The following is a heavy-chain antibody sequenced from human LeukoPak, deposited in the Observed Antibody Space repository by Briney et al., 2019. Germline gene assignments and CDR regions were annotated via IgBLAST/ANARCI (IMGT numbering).Heavy chain of an antibody. J-gene: IGHJ1*01. Sequence: PGGSLRLSCAASGFTLSSYGMHWVRQAPGKGMEWVAVISYDGSNKYYADSVKGRFTISRDNSKNTLYLQMNSLRAEDTAVYYCAKAEGDYGDYLYFQHWGQGTLVTVSS. D-gene: IGHD4-17*01. CDR2: ISYDGSNK. V-gene: IGHV3-30*18. CDR1: GFTLSSYG. CDR3: AKAEGDYGDYLYFQH.